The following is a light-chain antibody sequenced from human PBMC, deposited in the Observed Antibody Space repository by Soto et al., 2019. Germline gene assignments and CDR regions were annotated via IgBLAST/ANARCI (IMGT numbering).Light chain of an antibody. V-gene: IGKV1-33*01. CDR3: QQNDNVLFT. CDR2: DAS. CDR1: QDITNY. J-gene: IGKJ5*01. Sequence: DIQMTQSPSSLSASVGDRVTITCQASQDITNYLNWYQQKPGKAPKLLIYDASNLETGVPSRFSGSGSGTDFTFTISSLQPEDIATYYCQQNDNVLFTFGQGTRLEIK.